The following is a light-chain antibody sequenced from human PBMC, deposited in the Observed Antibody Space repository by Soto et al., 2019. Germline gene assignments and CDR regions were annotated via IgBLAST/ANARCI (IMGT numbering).Light chain of an antibody. CDR2: GGS. V-gene: IGKV3-20*01. Sequence: EIVLTQSPGTLSLSPGERATLSCRASQSVSSSYLGWYQQKPGQAPRLLIYGGSSRATGIPDWFSGSGSGTDFTLTISRLEPEDFAVYYCQQYGSLPRTFGQGTKLEIK. J-gene: IGKJ2*01. CDR3: QQYGSLPRT. CDR1: QSVSSSY.